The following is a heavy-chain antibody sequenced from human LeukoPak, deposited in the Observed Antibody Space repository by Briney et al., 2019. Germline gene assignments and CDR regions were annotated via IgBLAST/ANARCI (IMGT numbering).Heavy chain of an antibody. D-gene: IGHD3-10*01. CDR3: AKTGSALESLVGELLYFDY. V-gene: IGHV3-23*01. Sequence: GGSLRLSCAASGFTFSSYAMSRVRQAPGKGLEWVSAISGSGGSTYYADSVKGRFTISRDNSKNTLYLQMNSLRAEDTAVYYCAKTGSALESLVGELLYFDYWGQGTLVTVSS. CDR1: GFTFSSYA. CDR2: ISGSGGST. J-gene: IGHJ4*02.